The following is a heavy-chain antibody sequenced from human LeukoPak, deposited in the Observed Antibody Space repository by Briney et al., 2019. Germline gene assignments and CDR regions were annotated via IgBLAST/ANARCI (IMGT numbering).Heavy chain of an antibody. V-gene: IGHV4-4*07. CDR3: ARDLARSSWRLLDY. CDR2: IYTSGST. CDR1: GGSISSYY. J-gene: IGHJ4*02. D-gene: IGHD6-13*01. Sequence: PSETLSLTCTVFGGSISSYYWSWIRQPAGKGLEWIGRIYTSGSTNYNPSLKSRVTMSVDTSKNQFSLKLSSVAAADTAVYYCARDLARSSWRLLDYWGQGTLVTVSS.